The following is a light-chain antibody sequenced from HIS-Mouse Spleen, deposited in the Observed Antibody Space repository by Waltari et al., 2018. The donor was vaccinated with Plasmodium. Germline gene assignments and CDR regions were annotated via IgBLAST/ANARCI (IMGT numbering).Light chain of an antibody. Sequence: YELTQPPSVSVSPGQTARITCSGDALPNKYAYWYQQKSGQAPVLVIDEDSKRPSGIPERFSGSSSGTMATLTISGAQVEDEADYYCYSTDSSGNHRVFGGGTKLTVL. CDR3: YSTDSSGNHRV. CDR1: ALPNKY. CDR2: EDS. V-gene: IGLV3-10*01. J-gene: IGLJ3*02.